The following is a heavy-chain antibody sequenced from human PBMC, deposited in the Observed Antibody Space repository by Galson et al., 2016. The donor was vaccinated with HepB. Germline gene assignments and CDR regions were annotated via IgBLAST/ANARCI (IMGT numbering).Heavy chain of an antibody. D-gene: IGHD2-15*01. CDR2: TYHTSNWYS. J-gene: IGHJ4*02. CDR1: GDSVSSKSAA. CDR3: AWEHLVVPFSFYFDY. V-gene: IGHV6-1*01. Sequence: CAISGDSVSSKSAAWNWIRHSPSRGLEWLGRTYHTSNWYSDYAVSVKSRITINPDTSKNQFSLQLNSVTPEDTAVYYCAWEHLVVPFSFYFDYWGQGTLVTVSS.